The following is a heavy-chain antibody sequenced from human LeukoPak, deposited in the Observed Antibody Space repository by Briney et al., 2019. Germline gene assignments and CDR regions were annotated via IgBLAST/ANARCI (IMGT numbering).Heavy chain of an antibody. Sequence: GGSLRLSCAASGFTFSTYSMNWVRQAPGKGLEWVSAISDSGDNPYYADSVKGRFTISRDNSENTLSLQMYSLRAEDTAVYYCAKDRGGSYFDFDFWGRGTLVTVSS. CDR2: ISDSGDNP. CDR1: GFTFSTYS. V-gene: IGHV3-23*01. D-gene: IGHD1-26*01. CDR3: AKDRGGSYFDFDF. J-gene: IGHJ4*02.